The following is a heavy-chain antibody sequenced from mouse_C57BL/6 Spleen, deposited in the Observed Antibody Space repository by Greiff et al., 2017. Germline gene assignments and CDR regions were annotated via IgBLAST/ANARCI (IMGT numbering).Heavy chain of an antibody. CDR1: GYTFTDYY. D-gene: IGHD2-10*02. J-gene: IGHJ2*01. V-gene: IGHV1-76*01. CDR3: ARSEYGNFFDY. CDR2: IYPGSGNT. Sequence: QVHVKQSGAELVRPGASVKLSCKASGYTFTDYYINWVKQRPGQGLEWIARIYPGSGNTYYNEKFKGNATLTAEKSSSTAYMQLSSLTSEDSAVYFCARSEYGNFFDYWGQGTTLTVSS.